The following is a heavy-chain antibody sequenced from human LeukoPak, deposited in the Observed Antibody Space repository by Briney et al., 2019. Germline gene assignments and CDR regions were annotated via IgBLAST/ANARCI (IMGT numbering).Heavy chain of an antibody. CDR3: AKSIQLWLY. CDR2: ISGSGGSK. V-gene: IGHV3-23*01. CDR1: GFTFRSYA. J-gene: IGHJ4*02. D-gene: IGHD5-18*01. Sequence: GGSLRLPCAASGFTFRSYAMSGVPQAPGKGLEGVSAISGSGGSKFYADSVKGRFTISRDNSKSTLYLQMNSLRAEGTAVYYCAKSIQLWLYWGQGTLVTVSS.